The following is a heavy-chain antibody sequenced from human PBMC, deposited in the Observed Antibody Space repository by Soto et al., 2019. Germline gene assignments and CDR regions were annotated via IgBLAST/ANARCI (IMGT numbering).Heavy chain of an antibody. J-gene: IGHJ6*02. D-gene: IGHD5-18*01. Sequence: GGSLRLSCSASGFTFSSYAMHWVRQAPGKGLEYVSAISSNGGSTYYADSVKGRFTISRDNSKNTLYLQMSSLRAEDTAVYHCVKDVDTAMVGYYYYGMGVWGQGTTVTVSS. V-gene: IGHV3-64D*06. CDR1: GFTFSSYA. CDR3: VKDVDTAMVGYYYYGMGV. CDR2: ISSNGGST.